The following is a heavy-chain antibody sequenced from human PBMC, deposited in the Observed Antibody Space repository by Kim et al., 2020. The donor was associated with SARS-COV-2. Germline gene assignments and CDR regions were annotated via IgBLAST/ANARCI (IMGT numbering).Heavy chain of an antibody. Sequence: GGSLRLSCAASGFTFSSYDMHWVRQATGKGLEWVSSIGTAGDTYYPGAVKGRFTISRENAKKSLYLQMNSLRAGDTAVYYCARAYYGSGSYYNGYYYYCMAVWGQGTTLTVS. V-gene: IGHV3-13*01. D-gene: IGHD3-10*01. CDR3: ARAYYGSGSYYNGYYYYCMAV. CDR1: GFTFSSYD. J-gene: IGHJ6*02. CDR2: IGTAGDT.